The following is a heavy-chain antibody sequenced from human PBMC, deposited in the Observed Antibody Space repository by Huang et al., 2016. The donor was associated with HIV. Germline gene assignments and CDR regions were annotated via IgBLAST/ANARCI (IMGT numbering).Heavy chain of an antibody. Sequence: QVQLEQSGPAVRKPGSSVKVSCQASGGSFSDQIISWVRQAPGHRFEWTGGIIPLVRAQAYAQEFKGRVTMTADESTATIYMELNSLTSEDTAVYYCAMSLRYQYDSRSYWGRYFDYWGQGTLVTVSS. V-gene: IGHV1-69*01. CDR3: AMSLRYQYDSRSYWGRYFDY. D-gene: IGHD3-16*01. CDR1: GGSFSDQI. CDR2: IIPLVRAQ. J-gene: IGHJ4*02.